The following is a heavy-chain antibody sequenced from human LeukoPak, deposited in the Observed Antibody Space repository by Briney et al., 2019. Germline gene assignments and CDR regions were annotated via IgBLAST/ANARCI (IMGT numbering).Heavy chain of an antibody. CDR1: GYTFSSYG. V-gene: IGHV1-18*01. J-gene: IGHJ4*02. CDR2: ISVYSGTT. D-gene: IGHD2-8*01. CDR3: ARDANGVLGDY. Sequence: ASVKVSCKASGYTFSSYGISWVRQAPGQGLERMGWISVYSGTTNYAQSFQGRVTMTTDTSTTTAYMELRSLRSDDTAVYYCARDANGVLGDYWGQGTLVTVSS.